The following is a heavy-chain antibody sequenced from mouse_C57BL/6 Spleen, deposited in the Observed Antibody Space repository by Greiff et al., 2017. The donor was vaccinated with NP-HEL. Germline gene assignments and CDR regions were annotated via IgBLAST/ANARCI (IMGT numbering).Heavy chain of an antibody. CDR1: GYTFTDYY. CDR3: APSAMVTGLDY. Sequence: EVQLQQSGAELVKPGASVKISCKASGYTFTDYYMNWVKQSHGKSLEWIGDINPNNGGTSYNQKFKGKATLTVDKSSSTAYMELRSLTSEDAAVYYCAPSAMVTGLDYWGKGTTLTVSS. V-gene: IGHV1-26*01. J-gene: IGHJ2*01. D-gene: IGHD2-2*01. CDR2: INPNNGGT.